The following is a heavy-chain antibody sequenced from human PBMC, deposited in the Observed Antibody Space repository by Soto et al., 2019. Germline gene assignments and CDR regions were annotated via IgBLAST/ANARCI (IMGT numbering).Heavy chain of an antibody. V-gene: IGHV1-69*13. CDR2: IIPIFGTA. J-gene: IGHJ6*02. D-gene: IGHD3-22*01. CDR3: AEDSSGYIGYYYYGMDV. CDR1: GGTFSSYA. Sequence: SVKVSCKASGGTFSSYAISWVRQAPGQGLEWMGGIIPIFGTANYAQKFQGRVTITADESTSTAYMELSSLRSEDTAVYYCAEDSSGYIGYYYYGMDVWGQGTTVTVSS.